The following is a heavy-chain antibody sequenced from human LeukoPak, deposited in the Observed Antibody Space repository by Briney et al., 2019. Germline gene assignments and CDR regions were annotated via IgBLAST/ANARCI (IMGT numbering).Heavy chain of an antibody. CDR3: AVGSGDY. V-gene: IGHV3-72*01. J-gene: IGHJ4*02. Sequence: GGSLRLSCAASGFILSDHYMDWVRQAPGKGLEWVGRIRHKADGYTTEYAASVKGRFSISRVDSKNSLYLQMNSLRAEDTAVYYCAVGSGDYWGQGTLVTVSS. CDR1: GFILSDHY. CDR2: IRHKADGYTT. D-gene: IGHD3-10*01.